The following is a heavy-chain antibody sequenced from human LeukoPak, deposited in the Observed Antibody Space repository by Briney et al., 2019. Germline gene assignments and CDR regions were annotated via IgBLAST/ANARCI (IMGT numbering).Heavy chain of an antibody. CDR2: INHSGRT. V-gene: IGHV4-34*01. Sequence: SETLSLTCAVYGGSFSGYYWSWIRQPPGKGLEWIGEINHSGRTNYNPSLKSRVTISVDTSKNQFSLKLSSVTAADTAAYYCARGAYCTNGVVGLNFDGANENYWGQEPWSPSPQ. CDR1: GGSFSGYY. CDR3: ARGAYCTNGVVGLNFDGANENY. J-gene: IGHJ4*01. D-gene: IGHD2-8*01.